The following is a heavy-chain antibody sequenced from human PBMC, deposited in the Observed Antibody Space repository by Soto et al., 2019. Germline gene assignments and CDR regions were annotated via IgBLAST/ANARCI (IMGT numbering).Heavy chain of an antibody. J-gene: IGHJ4*02. CDR1: GGTFSSYA. CDR3: ARLPGYSDRRGVNYFDY. V-gene: IGHV1-69*06. CDR2: IIPIFGTA. D-gene: IGHD3-22*01. Sequence: ASVKVSCKASGGTFSSYAISWVRQAPGQGLEWMGGIIPIFGTANYAQKFQGRVTITADKSTSTAYMELSSLRSEDTAVYYCARLPGYSDRRGVNYFDYWGQGTLVTVSS.